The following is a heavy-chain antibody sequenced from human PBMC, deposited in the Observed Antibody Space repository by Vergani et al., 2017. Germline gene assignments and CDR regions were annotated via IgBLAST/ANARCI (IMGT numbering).Heavy chain of an antibody. D-gene: IGHD2-15*01. CDR1: GGSISSYY. Sequence: QVQLQESGPGLVKPSETLSLTCTVSGGSISSYYWSWIRQPPGKGLEWIGYIYTSGSTNYNPSLKSRVTISVDTSTNQCSLKLSSVTAADTAVYYCARLLGDAAAFDIWGQGTMVTVSS. J-gene: IGHJ3*02. CDR3: ARLLGDAAAFDI. V-gene: IGHV4-4*09. CDR2: IYTSGST.